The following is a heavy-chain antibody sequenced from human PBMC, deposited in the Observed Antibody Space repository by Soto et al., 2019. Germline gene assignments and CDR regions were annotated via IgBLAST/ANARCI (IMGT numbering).Heavy chain of an antibody. D-gene: IGHD3-16*01. V-gene: IGHV2-5*02. CDR1: GFSLDTWGVG. CDR3: ARALGAWGSYYFDH. J-gene: IGHJ4*02. CDR2: IYWDDDK. Sequence: QITLKESGPTLVRPTQTLTLTCTVSGFSLDTWGVGVGWIRQSPGKAPEWLALIYWDDDKRYSPSLKNRLTTTKDTSKNQVVLTLTNRDPVDTVTYYCARALGAWGSYYFDHWGQGTLVTVSS.